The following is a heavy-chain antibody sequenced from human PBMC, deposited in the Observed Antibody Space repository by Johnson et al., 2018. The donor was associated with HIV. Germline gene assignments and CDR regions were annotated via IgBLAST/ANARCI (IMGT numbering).Heavy chain of an antibody. CDR1: GFTFSSYP. CDR2: ISYDGRNK. J-gene: IGHJ3*02. Sequence: QVQLVESGGGVVQPGRSPRLACAASGFTFSSYPMHWVRQAPGKGLEWVAVISYDGRNKYYADSVKGRFTISRDNSKNTLYLQMNSLRAEDTAVYYCASSWGNAFDIWGQGTMVTVSS. CDR3: ASSWGNAFDI. V-gene: IGHV3-30*04. D-gene: IGHD7-27*01.